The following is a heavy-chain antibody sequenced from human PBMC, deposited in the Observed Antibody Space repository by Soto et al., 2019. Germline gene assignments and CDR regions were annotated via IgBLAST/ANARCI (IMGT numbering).Heavy chain of an antibody. V-gene: IGHV3-11*01. J-gene: IGHJ6*03. CDR3: ARRRWGVYDLVGGRDYYYYMDV. D-gene: IGHD3-16*01. CDR1: GFTFSDYY. Sequence: GGSLRLSCAASGFTFSDYYMSWIRQAPGKGLEWVSYISSSGSTIYYADSVKGRFTISRDNAKNSLYLQMNSLRAEDTAVYYCARRRWGVYDLVGGRDYYYYMDVWGKGTTVTVSS. CDR2: ISSSGSTI.